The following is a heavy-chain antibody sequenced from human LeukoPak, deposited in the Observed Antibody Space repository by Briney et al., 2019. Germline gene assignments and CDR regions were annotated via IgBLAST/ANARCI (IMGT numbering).Heavy chain of an antibody. CDR2: ISGSGGST. CDR3: ARARGLIRLGELSLFSNFDY. D-gene: IGHD3-16*02. V-gene: IGHV3-23*01. J-gene: IGHJ4*02. Sequence: GGSLRLSCAASGFTFSSYAMSWVRQAPGKGLEWVSAISGSGGSTYYADSVKGRFTISRDNSKNTLYLQMNSLRAEDTAVYYCARARGLIRLGELSLFSNFDYWGQGTLVTVSS. CDR1: GFTFSSYA.